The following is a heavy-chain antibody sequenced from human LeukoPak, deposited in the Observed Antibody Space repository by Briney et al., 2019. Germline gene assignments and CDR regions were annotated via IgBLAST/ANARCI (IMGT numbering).Heavy chain of an antibody. CDR1: GFIFGDYA. D-gene: IGHD3-10*02. CDR3: ARGHSGRGGIDP. Sequence: GSLRLSCTASGFIFGDYAVNWVRQAPGKGLEWIGYIYYSGSTNYNPSLKSRVTISVDTSKNQFSLKLSSVTAADTAVYYCARGHSGRGGIDPWGQGTLVTVSS. V-gene: IGHV4-59*01. J-gene: IGHJ5*02. CDR2: IYYSGST.